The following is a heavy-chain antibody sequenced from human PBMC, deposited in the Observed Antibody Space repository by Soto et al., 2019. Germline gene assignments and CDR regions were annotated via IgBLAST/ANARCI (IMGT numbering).Heavy chain of an antibody. D-gene: IGHD3-3*01. CDR1: GGSFSGYY. V-gene: IGHV4-34*01. CDR3: AREKDDFWSGYPTTNYYYYYMDV. Sequence: SETLSLTCAVYGGSFSGYYWSWIRQPPGKGLEWIGEINHSGSTNYNPSLKSRVTISVDTSKNQFSLKLSSVTAADTAVYYCAREKDDFWSGYPTTNYYYYYMDVWGKGTTVTVSS. CDR2: INHSGST. J-gene: IGHJ6*03.